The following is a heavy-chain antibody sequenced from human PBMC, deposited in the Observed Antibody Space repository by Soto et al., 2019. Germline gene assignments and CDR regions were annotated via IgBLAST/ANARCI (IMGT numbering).Heavy chain of an antibody. CDR2: IIPIFGTA. CDR3: ASPGKYSGYDPFDY. V-gene: IGHV1-69*06. D-gene: IGHD5-12*01. Sequence: QVQLVQSGAEVKKPGASVKVSCKASGYTFSSYAISWVRQAPGQGLEWMGGIIPIFGTANYAQKFQGRVTITADKSTSTAYMELSSLRSEDTAVYYCASPGKYSGYDPFDYWGQGTLVTVSS. CDR1: GYTFSSYA. J-gene: IGHJ4*02.